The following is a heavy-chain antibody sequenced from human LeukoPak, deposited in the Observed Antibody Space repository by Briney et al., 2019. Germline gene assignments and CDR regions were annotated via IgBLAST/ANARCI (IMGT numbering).Heavy chain of an antibody. CDR1: GGSISSHY. CDR2: IYYSGST. CDR3: ARGPDCSSTSCYGRWYFDL. V-gene: IGHV4-59*11. Sequence: SETLSLTCTVCGGSISSHYWSWIRQPPGKGLEWIGYIYYSGSTNYNPSLKSRVTISVDTSKNQFSLKLSSVTAADTAVYYCARGPDCSSTSCYGRWYFDLWGRGTLVTVSS. D-gene: IGHD2-2*01. J-gene: IGHJ2*01.